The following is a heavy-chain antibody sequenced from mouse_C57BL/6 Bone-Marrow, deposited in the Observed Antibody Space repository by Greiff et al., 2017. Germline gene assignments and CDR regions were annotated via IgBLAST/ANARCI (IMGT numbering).Heavy chain of an antibody. Sequence: VQLQQSGAELERPGASVKMSCKASGYTFPSYTMHWVKQRPGQGLEWIGYINPSSGYTKYNQKFKDKATLTADNSSSTAYMQLSSLTSEDSAVYYGARAGTGFDYWGQGTTLTVSS. J-gene: IGHJ2*01. D-gene: IGHD4-1*01. CDR1: GYTFPSYT. CDR2: INPSSGYT. CDR3: ARAGTGFDY. V-gene: IGHV1-4*01.